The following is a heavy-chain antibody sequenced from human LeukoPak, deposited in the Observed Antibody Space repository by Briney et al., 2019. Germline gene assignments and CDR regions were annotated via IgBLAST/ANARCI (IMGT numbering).Heavy chain of an antibody. V-gene: IGHV7-4-1*02. Sequence: ASVTVSCTASGYTFTNYTINWVRLAPGQGLEWMGWIDTNTGNPTYAQGFAGRFVFSLDTSVTTTYLQISSLRAEDTAVYYCTRGRDTTGYFVYWGQGTLVTVSS. CDR1: GYTFTNYT. J-gene: IGHJ4*02. D-gene: IGHD3-22*01. CDR3: TRGRDTTGYFVY. CDR2: IDTNTGNP.